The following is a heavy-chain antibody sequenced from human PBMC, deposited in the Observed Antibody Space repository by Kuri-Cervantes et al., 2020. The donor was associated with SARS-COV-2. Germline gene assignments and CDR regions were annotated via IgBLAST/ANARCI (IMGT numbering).Heavy chain of an antibody. CDR2: INTNTGNP. D-gene: IGHD3-9*01. V-gene: IGHV7-4-1*02. Sequence: SASLSCKASGYTFTSYAMNWVRQAPGQGLEWMGWINTNTGNPTYAQGLTGRFVFSLDTSVSTAYLQISSLKAEDTAVYCCARDGYYDIVTGYYYGGQGTLVTVSS. J-gene: IGHJ4*02. CDR1: GYTFTSYA. CDR3: ARDGYYDIVTGYYY.